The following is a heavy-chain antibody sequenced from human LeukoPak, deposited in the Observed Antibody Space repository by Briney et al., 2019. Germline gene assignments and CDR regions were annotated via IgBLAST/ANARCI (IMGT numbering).Heavy chain of an antibody. CDR1: GGSISTYW. CDR3: ARGNIMGGTFTN. J-gene: IGHJ4*02. D-gene: IGHD6-19*01. CDR2: IYYSGST. Sequence: SETLSLTCTVSGGSISTYWWSWIRQPPGKGLEWIGNIYYSGSTNYNPSLKSRLTISVDTSNIQFSLKLSSVTAADTAVYCCARGNIMGGTFTNWGQGTLVTVSS. V-gene: IGHV4-59*01.